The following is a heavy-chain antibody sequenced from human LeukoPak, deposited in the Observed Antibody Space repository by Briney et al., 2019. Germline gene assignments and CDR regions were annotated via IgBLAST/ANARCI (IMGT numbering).Heavy chain of an antibody. CDR1: GFTFSSYA. D-gene: IGHD5/OR15-5a*01. V-gene: IGHV3-23*01. CDR2: VSGSGGST. J-gene: IGHJ4*02. CDR3: AKDLGSVDYLDY. Sequence: GGSLRLSCAASGFTFSSYAMSWVRQAPGKGLEWVSAVSGSGGSTYYADSVKGRFTISRDNSKNTLYLQMNSLRAEDTAVYYCAKDLGSVDYLDYWGQGTLVTVSS.